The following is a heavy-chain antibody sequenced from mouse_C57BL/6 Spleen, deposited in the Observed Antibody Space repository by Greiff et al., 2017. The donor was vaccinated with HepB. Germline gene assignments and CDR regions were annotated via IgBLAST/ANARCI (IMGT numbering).Heavy chain of an antibody. CDR3: ARAGTVVAPFDY. V-gene: IGHV14-2*02. Sequence: VQLVEPGAELVKPGASVKLSCKASGFTFNDYYMHWVKQRPEQGLEWIGRINPRDGDTKYTPKFKGKATITADKSSTTAYLQLSSLTSEDSAVYYCARAGTVVAPFDYWGQGTTLTVSS. CDR1: GFTFNDYY. D-gene: IGHD1-1*01. CDR2: INPRDGDT. J-gene: IGHJ2*01.